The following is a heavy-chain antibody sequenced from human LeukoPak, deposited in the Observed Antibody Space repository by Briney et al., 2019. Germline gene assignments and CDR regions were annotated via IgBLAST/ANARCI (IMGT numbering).Heavy chain of an antibody. CDR3: AREEYSGSYYFDY. Sequence: PGRSLRLSCAASGFTFSSYSMNWVRQAPGKGLEWVSSISSSCSYIYYADSVKGRFTISRDNAKNSLYLQMNSLRAEDTAVYYCAREEYSGSYYFDYWGQGTLVTVSS. CDR2: ISSSCSYI. J-gene: IGHJ4*02. CDR1: GFTFSSYS. V-gene: IGHV3-21*01. D-gene: IGHD1-26*01.